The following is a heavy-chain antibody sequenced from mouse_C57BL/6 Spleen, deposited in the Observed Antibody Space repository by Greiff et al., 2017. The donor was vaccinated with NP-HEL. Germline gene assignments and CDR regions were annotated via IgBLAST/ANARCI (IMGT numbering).Heavy chain of an antibody. J-gene: IGHJ4*01. CDR1: GYTFTNYW. V-gene: IGHV1-63*01. D-gene: IGHD1-1*01. CDR2: IYPGGGYT. CDR3: ERNCGSSDAMDY. Sequence: QVQLQESGAELVRPGTSVKMSCKASGYTFTNYWIGWAKQRPGHGLEWIGDIYPGGGYTNYNEKFKGKATLTADKSSSTAYMQISSLTSEDSAIYVCERNCGSSDAMDYWGQGTSVTVSA.